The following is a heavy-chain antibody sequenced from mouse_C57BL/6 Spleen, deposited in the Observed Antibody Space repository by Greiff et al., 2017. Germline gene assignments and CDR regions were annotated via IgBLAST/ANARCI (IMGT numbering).Heavy chain of an antibody. CDR1: GYTFTSYW. CDR3: ARGIITTVVGGYFDV. V-gene: IGHV1-52*01. CDR2: IDPSDSET. Sequence: QVQLQQPGAELVRPGSSVKPSCKASGYTFTSYWMHWVKQRPIQGLEWIGNIDPSDSETHYNQKFKDKATLTVDKSSSTAYMQLSSLTSEDSAVYYCARGIITTVVGGYFDVWGTGTTVTVSS. D-gene: IGHD1-1*01. J-gene: IGHJ1*03.